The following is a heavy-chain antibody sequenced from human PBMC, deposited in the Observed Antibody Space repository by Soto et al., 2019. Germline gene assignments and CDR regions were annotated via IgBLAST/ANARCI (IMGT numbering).Heavy chain of an antibody. CDR2: IGVAGDT. Sequence: EVQLVESGGGFVQPGGSLRLSCAASGFTFSGYDMHWVRQVAGKGLEWISAIGVAGDTYYSDSVKGRFTVSRENAKSYFDLQMNSLRVDDTAIYFCASGGWGSSWYEGGSRIDYWGQGTLVTVSS. V-gene: IGHV3-13*01. D-gene: IGHD6-13*01. CDR3: ASGGWGSSWYEGGSRIDY. J-gene: IGHJ4*02. CDR1: GFTFSGYD.